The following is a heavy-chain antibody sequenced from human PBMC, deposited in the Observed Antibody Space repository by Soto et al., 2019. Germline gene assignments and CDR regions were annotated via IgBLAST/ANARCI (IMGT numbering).Heavy chain of an antibody. J-gene: IGHJ4*02. CDR3: AKDRPNYGGNSFDFDY. V-gene: IGHV3-23*01. CDR1: GFTFSSYA. D-gene: IGHD4-17*01. CDR2: ISGSGGST. Sequence: GGSLRLSCAASGFTFSSYAMSWVRQAPGKGLEWVSAISGSGGSTYYADSVKGRFTISRDNSKNTLYLQMNSLRAEDTVVYYCAKDRPNYGGNSFDFDYWGQGTLVTVSS.